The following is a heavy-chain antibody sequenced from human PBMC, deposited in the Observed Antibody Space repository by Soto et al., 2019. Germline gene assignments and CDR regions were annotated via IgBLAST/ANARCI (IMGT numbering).Heavy chain of an antibody. CDR1: GYTLTELS. Sequence: ASVKVSCKVSGYTLTELSMHWVRQAPGKGLEWMGGFDPEDGETIYAQKFQGRVTMTEDTSTDTAYMGLSSLRSEDTAVYYCATGVSGWYRRSAFDIWGQGTMVTVSS. D-gene: IGHD6-19*01. V-gene: IGHV1-24*01. CDR3: ATGVSGWYRRSAFDI. CDR2: FDPEDGET. J-gene: IGHJ3*02.